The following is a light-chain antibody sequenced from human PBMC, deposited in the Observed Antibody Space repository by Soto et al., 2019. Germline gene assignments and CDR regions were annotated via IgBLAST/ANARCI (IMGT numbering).Light chain of an antibody. CDR3: CSYAGSSTYV. CDR1: SSDVGSYNL. V-gene: IGLV2-23*01. Sequence: QSALTQPASVSGAPGQSITISCTGTSSDVGSYNLVSWYQQHPGKAPKLMIHEGSKRPSGVSNRFSGSKSGNTASLTISGLQAGDEADYYCCSYAGSSTYVFGTGTKVTVL. J-gene: IGLJ1*01. CDR2: EGS.